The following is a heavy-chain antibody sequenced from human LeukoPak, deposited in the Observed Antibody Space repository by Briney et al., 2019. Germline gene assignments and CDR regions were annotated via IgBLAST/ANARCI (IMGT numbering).Heavy chain of an antibody. CDR1: GFTFSSYG. V-gene: IGHV3-30*02. D-gene: IGHD3-10*01. J-gene: IGHJ4*02. Sequence: GGSLRLSCAASGFTFSSYGMHWVRQAPGKGLEWVEFIRYDGSNKYYADSVKGRFTISRDNSKNTLYLQMNSLRAEDTAVYYCASKFGELPFYFDYWGQGTLVTVSS. CDR3: ASKFGELPFYFDY. CDR2: IRYDGSNK.